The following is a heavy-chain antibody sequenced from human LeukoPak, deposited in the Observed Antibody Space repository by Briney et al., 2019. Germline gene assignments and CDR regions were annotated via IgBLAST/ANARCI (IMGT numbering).Heavy chain of an antibody. D-gene: IGHD1-26*01. Sequence: GGSLRLSCAASGFTFSSYEMNWVRQAPGKGLEWVSYISPTGSTIYYADSVKGRFTISRDNAKNSLYLQMNSLRVEDTAVYYCARDEVGVTTVFDYWGQGTVVTVSS. CDR3: ARDEVGVTTVFDY. V-gene: IGHV3-48*03. J-gene: IGHJ4*02. CDR1: GFTFSSYE. CDR2: ISPTGSTI.